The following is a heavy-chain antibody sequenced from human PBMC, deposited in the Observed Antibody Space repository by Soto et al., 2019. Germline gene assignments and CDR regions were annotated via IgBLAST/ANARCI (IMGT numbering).Heavy chain of an antibody. CDR3: ARWSGVGVAGMDV. CDR1: GDSINSGDYY. CDR2: SFYSGIT. Sequence: QVQLQESGPRLVKPLQTLSLTCTVSGDSINSGDYYWSWIRQPPGRGLEWVGYSFYSGITDYNPSIKSRMTISMDTSKNHFSLRLNSVTAADTAVYFCARWSGVGVAGMDVWGQGTTVSVSS. D-gene: IGHD3-10*01. J-gene: IGHJ6*02. V-gene: IGHV4-30-4*01.